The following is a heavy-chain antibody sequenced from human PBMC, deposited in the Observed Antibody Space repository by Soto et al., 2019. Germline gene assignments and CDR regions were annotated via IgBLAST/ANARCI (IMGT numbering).Heavy chain of an antibody. V-gene: IGHV1-2*02. CDR2: VDANSGAT. Sequence: QVQLVQSGAEMKKPGASVKVSCRPSGYSFTAFYIHWVRQAPGQGLEWMGWVDANSGATRNAQNFQGRVTMTRDTSTSSVYMELNWLRSDDTAVYYCARDNYGSLDYWGQGTLVTVSS. CDR1: GYSFTAFY. CDR3: ARDNYGSLDY. D-gene: IGHD3-10*01. J-gene: IGHJ4*02.